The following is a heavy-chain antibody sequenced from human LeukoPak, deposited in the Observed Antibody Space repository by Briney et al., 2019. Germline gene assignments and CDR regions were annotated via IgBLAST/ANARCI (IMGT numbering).Heavy chain of an antibody. CDR1: GGSISSYY. D-gene: IGHD6-13*01. CDR2: IYYSGST. J-gene: IGHJ4*02. Sequence: SETLSLTCAVSGGSISSYYWSWIRQPPGKGLEWIGYIYYSGSTNYNPSLKSRVTISVDTSKNQFSLKLSSVTAADTAVYDCARDSDSSSWHFDYWGQGTLVTVSS. CDR3: ARDSDSSSWHFDY. V-gene: IGHV4-59*01.